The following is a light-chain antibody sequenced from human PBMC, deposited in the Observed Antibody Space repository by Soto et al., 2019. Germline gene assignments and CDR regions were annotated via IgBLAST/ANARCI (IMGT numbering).Light chain of an antibody. CDR1: SSDIGRYNY. J-gene: IGLJ1*01. Sequence: QSALTQPASVSGSPGQSITISCTGTSSDIGRYNYVSWFQHHPGKVPKLVIFEVNYRPSGVSDRFSGSKSGNTASLTITGLQAEDEADYYCTSCITANTRCVFGSGTKVTVL. CDR2: EVN. CDR3: TSCITANTRCV. V-gene: IGLV2-14*01.